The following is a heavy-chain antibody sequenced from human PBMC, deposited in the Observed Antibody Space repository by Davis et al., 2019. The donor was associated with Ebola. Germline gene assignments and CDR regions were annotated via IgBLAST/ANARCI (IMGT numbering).Heavy chain of an antibody. CDR1: GFIFSSYW. D-gene: IGHD6-13*01. Sequence: GESLKISCAASGFIFSSYWMSWVRQVPGQGLEWVANIRQDGIDKQYVDSVEGRFTISRDNAKNSLYLQMNSLRAEDTAVYYCARGPSTGNSFSYWGQGTLVTVSS. J-gene: IGHJ4*02. CDR2: IRQDGIDK. CDR3: ARGPSTGNSFSY. V-gene: IGHV3-7*01.